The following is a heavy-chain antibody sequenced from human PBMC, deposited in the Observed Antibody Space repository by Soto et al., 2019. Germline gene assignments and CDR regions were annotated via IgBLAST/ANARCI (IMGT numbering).Heavy chain of an antibody. CDR2: ISASNGNT. CDR3: ARSFSFDSSGQYSGYQHGMDV. Sequence: SSVKVARKASGYGFTSYGSGRVRMEKGQGLEWMGCISASNGNTNYAQKLQGRVTMTTDTSTSTAYMELRSLRSDDTVVYYCARSFSFDSSGQYSGYQHGMDVWGQGTTVTVSS. J-gene: IGHJ6*02. CDR1: GYGFTSYG. D-gene: IGHD3-22*01. V-gene: IGHV1-18*01.